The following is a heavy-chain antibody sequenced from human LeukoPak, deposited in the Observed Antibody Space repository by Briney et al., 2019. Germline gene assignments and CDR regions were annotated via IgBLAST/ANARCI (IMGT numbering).Heavy chain of an antibody. CDR2: VYYSGNT. Sequence: SETLSLTCTVSGGSISSYYWSWIRQPPGKGLEWIGYVYYSGNTNYNPSLKSRVTISVDTSKNQFSLKLSSVTAADTAVYYCARAPLIVGAIGWFDPWGQGTLVTVSS. J-gene: IGHJ5*02. V-gene: IGHV4-59*01. D-gene: IGHD1-26*01. CDR3: ARAPLIVGAIGWFDP. CDR1: GGSISSYY.